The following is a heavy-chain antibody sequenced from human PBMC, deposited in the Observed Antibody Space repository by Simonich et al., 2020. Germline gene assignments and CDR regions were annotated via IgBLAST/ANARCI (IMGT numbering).Heavy chain of an antibody. CDR2: FSSSSSYI. CDR3: ARDAAGDY. J-gene: IGHJ4*02. Sequence: EVQLVESGGGLVKPGGSLRLSCAASGFTFSSYSMNWVRQAPGKELEWVYSFSSSSSYIYYADSVKGRFTISRDNAKNSLYLQMNSLRAEDTAVYYCARDAAGDYWGQGTLVTVSS. D-gene: IGHD6-13*01. V-gene: IGHV3-21*01. CDR1: GFTFSSYS.